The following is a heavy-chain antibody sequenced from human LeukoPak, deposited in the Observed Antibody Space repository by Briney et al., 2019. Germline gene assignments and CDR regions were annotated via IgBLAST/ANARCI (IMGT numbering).Heavy chain of an antibody. V-gene: IGHV5-51*01. J-gene: IGHJ4*02. Sequence: GESLKISCKGSGYSFTSYWIGWVRQMPGKGLEWMGIIYTGDSDTRYSPSFQGQVTISADKSISTAYLQWSSLKASDTAMYYCARRGPRGRYCSGGSCEGSDSWGQGTLVTVSS. D-gene: IGHD2-15*01. CDR3: ARRGPRGRYCSGGSCEGSDS. CDR2: IYTGDSDT. CDR1: GYSFTSYW.